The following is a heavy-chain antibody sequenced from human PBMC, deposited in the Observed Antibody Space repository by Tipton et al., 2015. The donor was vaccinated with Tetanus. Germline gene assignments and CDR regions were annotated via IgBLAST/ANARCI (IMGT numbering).Heavy chain of an antibody. D-gene: IGHD4-11*01. V-gene: IGHV3-23*01. J-gene: IGHJ4*02. CDR3: AKEGPTLYSGREIDY. Sequence: SLRLSCVASGFTFSSYAMSWVRQAPGKGLEWVSAISGPGDTTTYHTDSVKGRFTISRDNSKKTVYLQMNSLRVEDTAIYYCAKEGPTLYSGREIDYWGQGTLVTVSS. CDR2: ISGPGDTTT. CDR1: GFTFSSYA.